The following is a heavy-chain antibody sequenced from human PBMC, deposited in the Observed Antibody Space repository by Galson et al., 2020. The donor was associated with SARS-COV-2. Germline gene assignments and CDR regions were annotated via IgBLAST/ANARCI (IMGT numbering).Heavy chain of an antibody. J-gene: IGHJ3*02. CDR3: AKGLSSWDLLHPFDI. Sequence: PGGSLRLSCVASGFTFSTYAIHWVRQAPGQGLEWVAVISDDGTNKYYADSVKGRFTISRDNSKNTLYLQMNSLRAEDTAFYYCAKGLSSWDLLHPFDIWGQGTMVTVSS. V-gene: IGHV3-30*18. CDR1: GFTFSTYA. CDR2: ISDDGTNK. D-gene: IGHD1-26*01.